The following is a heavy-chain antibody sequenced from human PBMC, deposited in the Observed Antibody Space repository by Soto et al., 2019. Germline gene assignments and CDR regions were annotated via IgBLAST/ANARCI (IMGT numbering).Heavy chain of an antibody. CDR3: ARGVGGGSYYGYYYGMDV. J-gene: IGHJ6*02. CDR1: GDSVSSNSAA. V-gene: IGHV6-1*01. D-gene: IGHD1-26*01. Sequence: PSQTLSLTCAISGDSVSSNSAAWNWIRQSPSRGLEWLGRTYYRSKWYNDYAVSVKSRITINPDTSKNQFSLQLNSVTPEDTAVYYFARGVGGGSYYGYYYGMDVWGQGTSVTVSS. CDR2: TYYRSKWYN.